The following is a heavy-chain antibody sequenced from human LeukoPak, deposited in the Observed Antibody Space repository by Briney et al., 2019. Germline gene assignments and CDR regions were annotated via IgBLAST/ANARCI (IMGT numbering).Heavy chain of an antibody. Sequence: GGSLRLSCAASGFTFSRSAMNWVRQAPGKGLQWVSYISGRGNTIYYADSVKGRFAISRDNAKNSLYLQMNSLRGEDTAVYYCTKDASYDSSGYSGDHRGLGTLVTVSS. V-gene: IGHV3-48*03. CDR1: GFTFSRSA. CDR2: ISGRGNTI. CDR3: TKDASYDSSGYSGDH. J-gene: IGHJ4*02. D-gene: IGHD3-22*01.